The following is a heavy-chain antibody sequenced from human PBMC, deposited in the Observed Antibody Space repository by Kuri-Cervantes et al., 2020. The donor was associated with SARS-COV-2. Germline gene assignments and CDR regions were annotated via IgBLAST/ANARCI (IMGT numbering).Heavy chain of an antibody. CDR3: AKRPAVVRSFDY. D-gene: IGHD2-15*01. Sequence: ETLSLTCTVSGGSISSYYWSWVRQAPGKGLEWVSAISGSGGSTYYADSVKGRFTISRDNSKNTLYLQMNSLRAEDTAVYYCAKRPAVVRSFDYWGQGTLVTVSS. CDR2: ISGSGGST. V-gene: IGHV3-23*01. CDR1: GGSISSYY. J-gene: IGHJ4*02.